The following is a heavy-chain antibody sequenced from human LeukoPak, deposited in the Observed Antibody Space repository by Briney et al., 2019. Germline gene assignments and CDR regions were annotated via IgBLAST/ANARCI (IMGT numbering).Heavy chain of an antibody. CDR2: IYNRGSISYGEST. Sequence: PSETLSLTCTVSGGSISSFSYFWGWIRQPPGKGLEWIGTIYNRGSISYGESTNYNPSLKSRVTISVDTPKNQFSLQMSSATAADTAVYYCARISGTYPSHFDDWGQGTLVTVSS. CDR1: GGSISSFSYF. J-gene: IGHJ4*02. V-gene: IGHV4-61*05. D-gene: IGHD1-26*01. CDR3: ARISGTYPSHFDD.